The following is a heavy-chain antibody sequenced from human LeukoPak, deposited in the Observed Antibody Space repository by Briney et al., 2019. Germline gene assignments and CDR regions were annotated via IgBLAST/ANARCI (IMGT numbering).Heavy chain of an antibody. J-gene: IGHJ4*02. V-gene: IGHV4-59*11. CDR3: ARIRDGYNYGGFDY. Sequence: PSETLSLTCTVSGGSISSHYWSWIRQPPGKGLEWIGYIYYSGSTNYNPSLESRVTISVDTSKNQFFLILSSVTAADTAVYYCARIRDGYNYGGFDYWGQGTLVTVSS. CDR2: IYYSGST. D-gene: IGHD5-24*01. CDR1: GGSISSHY.